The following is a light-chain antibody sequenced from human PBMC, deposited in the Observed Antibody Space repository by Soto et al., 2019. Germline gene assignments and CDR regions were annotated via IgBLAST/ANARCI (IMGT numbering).Light chain of an antibody. Sequence: ASRMTQSPSSLSASTGDRVTITCRASQGISSYLAWYQQKPGKAPKLLIYDASNLESGVPSRFSGSGSGTKFTLTIASLQPDDFATYYCQQYETFSGTFGPGTKVDIK. V-gene: IGKV1-8*01. J-gene: IGKJ1*01. CDR3: QQYETFSGT. CDR1: QGISSY. CDR2: DAS.